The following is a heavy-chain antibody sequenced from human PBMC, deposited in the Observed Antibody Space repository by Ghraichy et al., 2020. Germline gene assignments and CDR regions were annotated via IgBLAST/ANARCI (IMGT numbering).Heavy chain of an antibody. Sequence: SETLSLTCAVYGGSFSGYYWSWIRQPPGKGLEWIGEINHSGSTNYNPSLKSRVTISVDTSKNQFSLKLSPGTAADTAVYYCARGVYGQPAWFDPWGQGTLVTVSS. CDR3: ARGVYGQPAWFDP. V-gene: IGHV4-34*01. CDR2: INHSGST. J-gene: IGHJ5*02. CDR1: GGSFSGYY. D-gene: IGHD5/OR15-5a*01.